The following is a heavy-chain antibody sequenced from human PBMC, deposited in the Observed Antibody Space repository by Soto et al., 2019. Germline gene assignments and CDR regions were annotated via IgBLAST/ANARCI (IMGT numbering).Heavy chain of an antibody. D-gene: IGHD3-3*01. Sequence: ASVKVSCKVSGYTLTELSMHWVRQAPGKGLEWMGGLDPEDGETIYAQKFQGRVTMTGNTSISTAYMELSSLRSEDTAVYYCARGYYDFWSGYLDYWGQGTLVTVSS. V-gene: IGHV1-24*01. CDR3: ARGYYDFWSGYLDY. CDR2: LDPEDGET. J-gene: IGHJ4*02. CDR1: GYTLTELS.